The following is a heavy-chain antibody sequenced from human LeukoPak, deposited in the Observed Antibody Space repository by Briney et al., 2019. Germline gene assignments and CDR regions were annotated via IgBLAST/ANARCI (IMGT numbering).Heavy chain of an antibody. D-gene: IGHD5-18*01. CDR1: GGSISSSSYY. V-gene: IGHV4-39*01. CDR3: ASGFGYKDGMDV. Sequence: SETLSLTCTVSGGSISSSSYYWGWIRQPPGKGLEWIGSIYYSGSTYYNPSLKSRVTISVDTSKNQFSLKLSSVTAADTAVYYCASGFGYKDGMDVWGQGTTVTVS. CDR2: IYYSGST. J-gene: IGHJ6*02.